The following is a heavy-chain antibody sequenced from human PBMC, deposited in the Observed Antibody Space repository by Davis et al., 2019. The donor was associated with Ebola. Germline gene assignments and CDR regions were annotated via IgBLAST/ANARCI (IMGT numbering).Heavy chain of an antibody. CDR2: IYPGDSDT. D-gene: IGHD3-3*01. CDR1: GYSFTSYW. CDR3: ARRYYDFWSGYYTGGMDV. J-gene: IGHJ6*02. V-gene: IGHV5-51*01. Sequence: GESLEISCKGSGYSFTSYWIGWVRQMPGKGLEWMGIIYPGDSDTRYTPSFQGQVTISADKSISTAYLQWSSLKASDTAMYYCARRYYDFWSGYYTGGMDVWGQGTTVTVSS.